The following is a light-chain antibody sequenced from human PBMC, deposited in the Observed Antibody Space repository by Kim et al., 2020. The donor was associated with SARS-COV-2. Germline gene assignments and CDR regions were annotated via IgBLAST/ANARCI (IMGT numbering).Light chain of an antibody. V-gene: IGKV1-13*02. Sequence: ASVGDRVTITCRASQGISSALAWYQQKPGKAPKLLIYDASSLESGVPSRFSGSGSGTDFTLTISSLQPEDFVTYYCQQFNSYQYTFGQGTKLEI. CDR3: QQFNSYQYT. J-gene: IGKJ2*01. CDR2: DAS. CDR1: QGISSA.